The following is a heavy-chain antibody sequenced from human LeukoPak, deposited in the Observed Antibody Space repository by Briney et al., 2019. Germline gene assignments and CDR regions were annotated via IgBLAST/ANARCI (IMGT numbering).Heavy chain of an antibody. CDR3: ARRAGAYPHPYDY. J-gene: IGHJ4*02. CDR1: GFTVSSNS. D-gene: IGHD3-16*01. Sequence: QSGGSLRLSCTVSGFTVSSNSMSWVRQAPGKGLEWVSFIYSDNTHYSDSVKGRFTISRDNSKNTLYLQMNSLRVEDTAVYYCARRAGAYPHPYDYWGQGTLVTVSS. CDR2: IYSDNT. V-gene: IGHV3-53*01.